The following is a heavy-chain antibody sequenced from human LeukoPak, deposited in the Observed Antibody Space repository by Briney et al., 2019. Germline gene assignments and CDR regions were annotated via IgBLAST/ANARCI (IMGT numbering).Heavy chain of an antibody. J-gene: IGHJ6*04. Sequence: GGSLRLSCAASGFTFGSYWMTWVRQAPGKGLEWVANINEDGRVKYYVDSLKGRFTISRDNAKNSLYLQMNSLRAEDTAVYYCAELGITMIGGVWGKGTTVTISS. CDR1: GFTFGSYW. CDR3: AELGITMIGGV. CDR2: INEDGRVK. D-gene: IGHD3-10*02. V-gene: IGHV3-7*01.